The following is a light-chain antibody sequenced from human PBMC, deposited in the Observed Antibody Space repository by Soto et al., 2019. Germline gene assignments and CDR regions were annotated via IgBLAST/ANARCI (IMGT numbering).Light chain of an antibody. CDR2: GAS. CDR3: QQYGSSSWT. Sequence: EIVLTQSPGTQSLSPGERATLSCRASQSVSSSYLAWYQQKAGQAPRLLIYGASSRATGIPDRFSGSGSGTDFTLTISRLEPEDFAVYYCQQYGSSSWTFGQGTKVEIK. CDR1: QSVSSSY. V-gene: IGKV3-20*01. J-gene: IGKJ1*01.